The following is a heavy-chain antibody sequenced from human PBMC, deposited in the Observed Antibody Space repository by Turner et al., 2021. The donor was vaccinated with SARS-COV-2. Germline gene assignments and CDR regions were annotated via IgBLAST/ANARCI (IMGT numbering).Heavy chain of an antibody. CDR2: ISYDGFNK. Sequence: VQLVESGGGLVRPGGSLRLSCAASGFNFGSYTMNWVRQAPGKGLEWVAVISYDGFNKYYADSVKGRFTISRDNSKNTLYLQMNSLRAEDTAVYYCARDRDEYYDSTNWFDPWGQGTLVTVSS. V-gene: IGHV3-30*19. D-gene: IGHD3-22*01. CDR1: GFNFGSYT. CDR3: ARDRDEYYDSTNWFDP. J-gene: IGHJ5*02.